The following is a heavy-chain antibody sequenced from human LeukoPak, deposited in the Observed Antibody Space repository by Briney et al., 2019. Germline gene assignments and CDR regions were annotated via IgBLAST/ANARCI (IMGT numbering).Heavy chain of an antibody. V-gene: IGHV1-18*01. CDR3: ARDITMVRGVILGY. J-gene: IGHJ4*02. CDR1: GYTFTSYG. Sequence: ASVTVSCKASGYTFTSYGISWVRQAPGQGLEWMGWISAYNGNTNYAQKLQGRVTMTTDTSTSTAYMELRSLRSDDTAVYYCARDITMVRGVILGYWGQGTLVTVSS. D-gene: IGHD3-10*01. CDR2: ISAYNGNT.